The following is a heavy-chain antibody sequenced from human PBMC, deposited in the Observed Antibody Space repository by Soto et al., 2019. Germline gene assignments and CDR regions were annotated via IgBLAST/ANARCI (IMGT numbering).Heavy chain of an antibody. CDR1: GFTFSSYG. V-gene: IGHV3-33*01. J-gene: IGHJ6*02. D-gene: IGHD6-25*01. CDR3: ARGMSGHHYYYCGMDV. CDR2: IWYDGSNK. Sequence: QVQLVESGGGVVQPGRSLRLSCAASGFTFSSYGMHWVRQAPGKGLEWVAAIWYDGSNKYYEDSVKGRSTISRDNSEKTLYLQMNSLRAQDTAVYYCARGMSGHHYYYCGMDVWGQGTTVTVSS.